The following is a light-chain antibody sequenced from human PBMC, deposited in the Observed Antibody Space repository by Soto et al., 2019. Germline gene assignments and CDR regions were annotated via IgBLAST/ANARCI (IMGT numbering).Light chain of an antibody. V-gene: IGKV3-20*01. CDR2: GAS. CDR3: QQYGGSPPFT. J-gene: IGKJ5*01. CDR1: QSVSSSY. Sequence: EIVLTQSPGTLSLSPGERATLSCRASQSVSSSYLAWYQQKPGQAPRLLIHGASSRATGIPDRFSASGSGTDFTLTISRLEPEDFAVYYCQQYGGSPPFTFGQGTRLEIK.